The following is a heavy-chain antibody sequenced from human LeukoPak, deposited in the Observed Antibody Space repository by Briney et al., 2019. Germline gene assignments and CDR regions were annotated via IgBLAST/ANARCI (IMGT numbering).Heavy chain of an antibody. D-gene: IGHD2-8*02. V-gene: IGHV1-2*04. Sequence: ASVKVSCKASGYTFTGYYMHWVRQAPGQGLEWMGWINPNSGGTNYAQKFQGWVTMTRDTSISTAYMELSSLRSEDTAVYYCAALVRRDGAFDIWGQGTMVTVSS. J-gene: IGHJ3*02. CDR2: INPNSGGT. CDR1: GYTFTGYY. CDR3: AALVRRDGAFDI.